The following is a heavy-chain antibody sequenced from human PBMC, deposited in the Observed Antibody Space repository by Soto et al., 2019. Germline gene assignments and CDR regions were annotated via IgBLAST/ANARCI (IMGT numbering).Heavy chain of an antibody. CDR2: LNPSGGST. J-gene: IGHJ4*02. CDR1: GYSFSNFY. Sequence: QVQVAQSGAEVKRPGASVKVSCKASGYSFSNFYIHWVRQGPGQGLEWMGILNPSGGSTAYAQKFLGGVTMTRDTSTSPVYMELSSLGYEATAVYYCARAYYYGNSGYHLDYWGQGTLVNVSS. CDR3: ARAYYYGNSGYHLDY. D-gene: IGHD3-22*01. V-gene: IGHV1-46*01.